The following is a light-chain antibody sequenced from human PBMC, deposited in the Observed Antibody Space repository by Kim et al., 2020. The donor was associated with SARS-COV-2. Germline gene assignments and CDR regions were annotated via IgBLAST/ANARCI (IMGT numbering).Light chain of an antibody. CDR2: GTS. CDR3: QQYNQWPGT. Sequence: EIVMTQSPATLSVSLGERVTLSCRASHSASSNLAWHQQKRGQAPRLLIYGTSTRATGIPARFSGSGSGTEFTLTMSSLQSEDFAVYYCQQYNQWPGTFGQGTKVDIK. CDR1: HSASSN. V-gene: IGKV3-15*01. J-gene: IGKJ1*01.